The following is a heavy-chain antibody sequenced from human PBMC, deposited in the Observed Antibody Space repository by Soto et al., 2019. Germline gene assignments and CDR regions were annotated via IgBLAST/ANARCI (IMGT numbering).Heavy chain of an antibody. D-gene: IGHD1-7*01. J-gene: IGHJ6*03. CDR3: ARDSLNWNYEPYYYYMAV. CDR1: GGSISSYY. Sequence: PSETLSLTCTVSGGSISSYYWSWIRQPPGKGLEWIGYIYYSGSTNYNPSLKSRVTISVDTSKNQFSLKLSSVTAADTAVYYCARDSLNWNYEPYYYYMAVWGKGTTVTVSS. V-gene: IGHV4-59*01. CDR2: IYYSGST.